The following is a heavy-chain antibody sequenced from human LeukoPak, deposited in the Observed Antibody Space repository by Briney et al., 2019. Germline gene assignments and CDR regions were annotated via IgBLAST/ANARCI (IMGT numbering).Heavy chain of an antibody. D-gene: IGHD2-21*02. CDR1: GGTVCSST. J-gene: IGHJ6*02. CDR3: ARDVPYCGGDCYSGYYHYYDMDV. CDR2: IIPILGIA. V-gene: IGHV1-69*04. Sequence: APVKVSCKASGGTVCSSTISWVRQAPGQGLEGLGRIIPILGIANYAQKFQGRVTVTADKSTRTAYMELSSLRSEDTAVYYCARDVPYCGGDCYSGYYHYYDMDVWGQGTTVTVSS.